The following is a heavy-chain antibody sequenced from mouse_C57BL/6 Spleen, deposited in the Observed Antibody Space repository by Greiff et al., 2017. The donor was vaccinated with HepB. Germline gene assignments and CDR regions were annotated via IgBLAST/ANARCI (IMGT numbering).Heavy chain of an antibody. CDR3: ARKGPTVVADYYAMDY. Sequence: QVQLQQSGAELVKPGASVKLSCKASGYTFTSYWMQWVKQRPGQGLEWIGEIDPSDSYTNYNQKFKGKATLTVDTSSSTAYMQLSSLTSEDSAVYYCARKGPTVVADYYAMDYWGQGTSVTVSS. V-gene: IGHV1-50*01. J-gene: IGHJ4*01. D-gene: IGHD1-1*01. CDR2: IDPSDSYT. CDR1: GYTFTSYW.